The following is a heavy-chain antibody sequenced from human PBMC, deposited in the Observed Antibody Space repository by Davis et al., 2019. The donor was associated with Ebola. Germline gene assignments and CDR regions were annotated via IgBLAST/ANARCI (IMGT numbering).Heavy chain of an antibody. D-gene: IGHD4/OR15-4a*01. CDR3: AKVYGQGATPDPYDY. V-gene: IGHV3-23*01. J-gene: IGHJ4*02. Sequence: GESLKISCAASGFTFSSYAMSWVRQAPGKGLEWVSAISGSGGSTYYADSVKGRFTISRDNSKNTLYLQMNSLRAEDTAVYYCAKVYGQGATPDPYDYWGQGTLVTVSS. CDR2: ISGSGGST. CDR1: GFTFSSYA.